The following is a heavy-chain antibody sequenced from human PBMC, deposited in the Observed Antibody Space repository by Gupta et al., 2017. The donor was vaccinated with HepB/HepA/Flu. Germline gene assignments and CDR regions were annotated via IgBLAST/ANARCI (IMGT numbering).Heavy chain of an antibody. CDR3: ARVTAASYGMDV. V-gene: IGHV4-30-4*01. Sequence: QVQLQESGPGLVKPSQTLSLTCTVSGGSISSGDHYWSWIRQPPGKGLEWIGYIYYSGSTYYNPSLKSRVTISVDTSKNQFSLKLSSVTDADTAVYYWARVTAASYGMDVWGQGTTVTVAS. CDR1: GGSISSGDHY. D-gene: IGHD2-15*01. J-gene: IGHJ6*02. CDR2: IYYSGST.